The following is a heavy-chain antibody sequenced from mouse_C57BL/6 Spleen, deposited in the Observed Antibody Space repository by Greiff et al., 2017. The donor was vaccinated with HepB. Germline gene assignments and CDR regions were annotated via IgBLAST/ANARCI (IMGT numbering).Heavy chain of an antibody. J-gene: IGHJ4*01. CDR3: ASADYSIFYAMDY. Sequence: QVQLQQPGTELVKPGASVKLSCKASGYTFTSYWMHWVKQRPGQGLEWIGNINPSNGGTNYNEKFKSKATLTVDKSSSTAYMQLSSRTSEDSAVYYCASADYSIFYAMDYWGQGTSVTVSS. V-gene: IGHV1-53*01. CDR1: GYTFTSYW. D-gene: IGHD2-5*01. CDR2: INPSNGGT.